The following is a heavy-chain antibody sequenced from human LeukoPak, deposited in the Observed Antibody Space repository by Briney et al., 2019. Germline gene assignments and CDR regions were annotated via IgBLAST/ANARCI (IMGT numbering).Heavy chain of an antibody. CDR2: IYHSGST. D-gene: IGHD1-14*01. CDR1: GYSISSGYY. Sequence: PSETLSLTCTVSGYSISSGYYWGWIRQPPGKGREWIGSIYHSGSTYYTPSLKSRVTISVDTSKNQFSLKLSSVTAADTAVYYCARLHRYPHLNPYCYYYMDVWGKGTTVTISS. CDR3: ARLHRYPHLNPYCYYYMDV. J-gene: IGHJ6*03. V-gene: IGHV4-38-2*02.